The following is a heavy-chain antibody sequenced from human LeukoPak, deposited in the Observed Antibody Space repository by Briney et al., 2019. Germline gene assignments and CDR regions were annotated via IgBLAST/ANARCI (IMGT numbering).Heavy chain of an antibody. CDR2: IYSGGST. J-gene: IGHJ5*02. V-gene: IGHV3-66*01. CDR3: ARGKGRSSWFDP. CDR1: GFTVSSNH. Sequence: GGSLRLSCAASGFTVSSNHMSWVRQAPGKGLEWVSVIYSGGSTYYADSVKGRFTISRDNSKNTLYLQMNSLRAEDTAVYYCARGKGRSSWFDPWGQGTLVTVSS. D-gene: IGHD3-10*01.